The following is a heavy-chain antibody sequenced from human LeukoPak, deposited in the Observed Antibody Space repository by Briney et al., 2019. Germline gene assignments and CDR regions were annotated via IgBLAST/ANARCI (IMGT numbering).Heavy chain of an antibody. CDR3: ARGEGYSGYDVGY. Sequence: SETPSLTSTVSGSSISSSNYYWGWIRQPRGKGLEWIGSIYYSGSTYYNPSLKSRVTISVDTSKNQFSLKLSSVTAADTAVYYCARGEGYSGYDVGYWGQGTLVTVSS. J-gene: IGHJ4*02. CDR1: GSSISSSNYY. V-gene: IGHV4-39*02. D-gene: IGHD5-12*01. CDR2: IYYSGST.